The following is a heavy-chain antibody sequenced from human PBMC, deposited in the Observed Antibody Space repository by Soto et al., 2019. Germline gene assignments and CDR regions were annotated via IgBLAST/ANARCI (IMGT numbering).Heavy chain of an antibody. V-gene: IGHV4-39*01. CDR3: ASQGIDPLVPAAYYYYGMDV. CDR1: GGSISSSSYY. D-gene: IGHD2-2*01. J-gene: IGHJ6*02. Sequence: PSETLSLTCTVSGGSISSSSYYWGWIRQPPGKGLEWIGSIYYSGSTYYNPSLKSRVTISVDTSKNQFSLKLSSVTAADTAVYYCASQGIDPLVPAAYYYYGMDVWGQGTTVTVSS. CDR2: IYYSGST.